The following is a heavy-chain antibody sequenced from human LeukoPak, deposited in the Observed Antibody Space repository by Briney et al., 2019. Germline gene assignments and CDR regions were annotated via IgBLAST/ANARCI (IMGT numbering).Heavy chain of an antibody. V-gene: IGHV5-51*01. Sequence: GESLKISCKGSGYSFTSYWIGWVRQMPGKGLEWMGIIYPGDSDTRYSPSFQGQVTISADKSISTAYLQWSSLKASDSAMYYCARWEAAYDSSGFNGGAFDCWGQGTLVTVSS. CDR2: IYPGDSDT. J-gene: IGHJ4*02. CDR1: GYSFTSYW. D-gene: IGHD3-22*01. CDR3: ARWEAAYDSSGFNGGAFDC.